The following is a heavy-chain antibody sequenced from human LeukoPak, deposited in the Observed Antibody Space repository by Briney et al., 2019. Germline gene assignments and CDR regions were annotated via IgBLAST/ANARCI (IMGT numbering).Heavy chain of an antibody. V-gene: IGHV4-4*07. D-gene: IGHD2-21*02. J-gene: IGHJ3*02. CDR2: ISTSGT. Sequence: PSETLSLTCNVSSGSISNYYWSWIRQPAGKGLEWIGRISTSGTDYNPSLKRRVTMSVDTSKNQFSLRLNSVTAADTAVYYCAREVRHGGDWAFDIWGQGTMVTVCS. CDR3: AREVRHGGDWAFDI. CDR1: SGSISNYY.